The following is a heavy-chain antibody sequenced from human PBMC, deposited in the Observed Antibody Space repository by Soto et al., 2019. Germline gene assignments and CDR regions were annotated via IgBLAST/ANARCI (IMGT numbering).Heavy chain of an antibody. D-gene: IGHD3-16*01. CDR1: GFTFSSHA. CDR3: AKDGNYGY. CDR2: ISDSGGST. Sequence: XXSQRLACSASGFTFSSHAMRWVRQAPGKGLEWVSAISDSGGSTYDADSVKGRFTISRDNSKNTLYLKMNSLRAEDTAVYYCAKDGNYGYWGQGTLVTV. J-gene: IGHJ4*02. V-gene: IGHV3-23*01.